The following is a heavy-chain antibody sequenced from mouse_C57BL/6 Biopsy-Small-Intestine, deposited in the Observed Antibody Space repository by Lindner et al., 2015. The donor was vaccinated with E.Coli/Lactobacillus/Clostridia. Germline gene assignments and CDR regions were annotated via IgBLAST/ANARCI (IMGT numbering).Heavy chain of an antibody. CDR2: IYPGGGLT. V-gene: IGHV1-63*01. D-gene: IGHD1-1*01. Sequence: VQLQESGAELVRPGTSANMSCKASGYTFTNYWIAWAKQRPGHGLEWIGHIYPGGGLTNYHEKFKGKATLTADKSSSTAYMQFSSLTSEDSAIYYCARENYGTNYFDYWGQGTTLTVSS. CDR1: GYTFTNYW. CDR3: ARENYGTNYFDY. J-gene: IGHJ2*01.